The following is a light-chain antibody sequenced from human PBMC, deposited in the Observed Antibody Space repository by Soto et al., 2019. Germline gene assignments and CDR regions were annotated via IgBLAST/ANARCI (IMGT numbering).Light chain of an antibody. J-gene: IGKJ4*01. CDR1: QSISSY. V-gene: IGKV1-39*01. CDR3: QRSFSTPLT. CDR2: AAS. Sequence: DLQMTQSPSSLSASVGDRVTITCRASQSISSYLHWYQQKPGKAPKLLIYAASSLQSGVPSRFSGSGSGTDFTLTISSLQPEDFVTYYCQRSFSTPLTFGGGTKVEIK.